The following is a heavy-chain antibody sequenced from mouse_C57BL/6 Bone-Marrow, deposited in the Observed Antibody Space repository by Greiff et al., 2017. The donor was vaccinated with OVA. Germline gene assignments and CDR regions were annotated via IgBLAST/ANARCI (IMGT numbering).Heavy chain of an antibody. V-gene: IGHV14-4*01. CDR2: IDPENGDT. Sequence: VQLKESGAELVRPGASVKLSCTASGFNIKDDYMHWVKQRPEQGLEWIGWIDPENGDTEYASKFQGKATITAATSSNTAYLQLSSLTSEDTAVYYCTTGGTAQGAWFAYWGQGTLVTVSA. CDR3: TTGGTAQGAWFAY. D-gene: IGHD3-1*01. CDR1: GFNIKDDY. J-gene: IGHJ3*01.